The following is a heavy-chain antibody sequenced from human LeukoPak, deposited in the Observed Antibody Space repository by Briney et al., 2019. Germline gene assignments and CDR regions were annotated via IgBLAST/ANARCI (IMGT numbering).Heavy chain of an antibody. D-gene: IGHD3-9*01. Sequence: SETLSLTCAVSGGSIRSGGYSWSWIRQPPGKGLEWIGYIYHSGSTYYNPSLKSRVTISVDRSKNQFSLKLSSVTAADTAVYYCAREGYYNEENWFDPWGQGTLVTVSS. J-gene: IGHJ5*02. V-gene: IGHV4-30-2*01. CDR2: IYHSGST. CDR3: AREGYYNEENWFDP. CDR1: GGSIRSGGYS.